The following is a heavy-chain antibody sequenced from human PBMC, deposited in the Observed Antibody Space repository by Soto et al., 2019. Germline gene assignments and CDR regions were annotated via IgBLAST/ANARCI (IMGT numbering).Heavy chain of an antibody. D-gene: IGHD6-13*01. CDR2: IYYSGST. J-gene: IGHJ4*02. CDR1: GGSISSYY. CDR3: AGRIAAAGCLDY. V-gene: IGHV4-59*01. Sequence: SETLSLTCTVSGGSISSYYWSWIRRPPGKGLEWIGYIYYSGSTNYNPSLKSRVTISVDTSKNQFSLKLSSVTAADTAVYYCAGRIAAAGCLDYWGQGTLVTVSS.